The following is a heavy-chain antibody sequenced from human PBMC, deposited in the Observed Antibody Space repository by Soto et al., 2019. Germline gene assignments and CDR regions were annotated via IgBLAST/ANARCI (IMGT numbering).Heavy chain of an antibody. V-gene: IGHV3-23*01. D-gene: IGHD1-1*01. CDR1: GFTFSSYA. CDR3: AKDRYPYYYGMDV. J-gene: IGHJ6*02. CDR2: ISGSGGST. Sequence: EVQLLESGGGLVQPGGSLRLSCAASGFTFSSYAMSWVRQAPGKGLEWVSAISGSGGSTYYADSVKGRFTISRDNSKNTLYRQMNSLRAEDTAVYYCAKDRYPYYYGMDVWGQGTTVTVSS.